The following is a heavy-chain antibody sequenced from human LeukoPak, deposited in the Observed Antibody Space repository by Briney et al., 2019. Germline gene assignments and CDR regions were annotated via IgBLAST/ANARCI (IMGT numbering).Heavy chain of an antibody. Sequence: GGSLRLSCAASGFTFSSYGMHWVRQAPGKGLEWVAYIQYDGSNEQYAHSVKGRFRISRDSSKNILYLQMNSLRAEDTAVYYSAKDRCSNGIGCYYYYMDVWGKGTTVTISS. CDR2: IQYDGSNE. CDR3: AKDRCSNGIGCYYYYMDV. D-gene: IGHD2-8*01. CDR1: GFTFSSYG. V-gene: IGHV3-30*02. J-gene: IGHJ6*03.